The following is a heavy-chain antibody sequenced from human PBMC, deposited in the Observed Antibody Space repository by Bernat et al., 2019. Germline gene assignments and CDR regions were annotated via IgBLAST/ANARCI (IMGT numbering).Heavy chain of an antibody. D-gene: IGHD3-10*01. Sequence: QVQLQQSGPGLVKPSQTLSLTCAISGDSVSRNSAAWNWLRQSPSRGLEWLGRTYYRSKWYNDYAVSVKSRITINPDTSTNQFSLQLNSVTPEDTAVYYCARDGARMVQGVTVPSYYYYMDVWGKGTTVTVSS. J-gene: IGHJ6*03. V-gene: IGHV6-1*01. CDR1: GDSVSRNSAA. CDR3: ARDGARMVQGVTVPSYYYYMDV. CDR2: TYYRSKWYN.